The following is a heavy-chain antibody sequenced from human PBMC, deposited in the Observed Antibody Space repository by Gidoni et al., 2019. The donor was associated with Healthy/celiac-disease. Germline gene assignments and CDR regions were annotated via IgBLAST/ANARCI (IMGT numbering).Heavy chain of an antibody. Sequence: EVQLVESGGGLVKPGGSLRLSCAASGFTFSSYSMNWVRQAPGKGLEWVSSISSSSSYIYYADSVKGRFTISRDNAKNSLYLQMNSLRAEDTAVYYCAREVVVITTYAFDIWGQGTMVTVSS. CDR2: ISSSSSYI. CDR3: AREVVVITTYAFDI. CDR1: GFTFSSYS. D-gene: IGHD3-22*01. J-gene: IGHJ3*02. V-gene: IGHV3-21*01.